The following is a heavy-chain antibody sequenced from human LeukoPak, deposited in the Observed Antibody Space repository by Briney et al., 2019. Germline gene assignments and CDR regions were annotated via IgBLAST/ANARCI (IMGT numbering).Heavy chain of an antibody. Sequence: PSETLSLTCTVSGGSISDYYWSWIRQPPGKGLEWIASIYYTGSGSAKYNPSLKSRVSISVDTSQNQFSLKLTSVTAADTAVYYCARVSSWDYDMLTGSNNLYYFDYWGQGTLVTISS. CDR3: ARVSSWDYDMLTGSNNLYYFDY. V-gene: IGHV4-59*01. CDR1: GGSISDYY. D-gene: IGHD3-9*01. CDR2: IYYTGSGSA. J-gene: IGHJ4*02.